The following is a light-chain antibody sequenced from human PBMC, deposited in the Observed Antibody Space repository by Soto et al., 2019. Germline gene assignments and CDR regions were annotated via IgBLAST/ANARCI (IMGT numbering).Light chain of an antibody. CDR2: LNSDGSH. CDR1: SGHSSYA. V-gene: IGLV4-69*01. CDR3: QTWGTGTVI. J-gene: IGLJ2*01. Sequence: QLVLTQSPSASASLGASVKLTCTLDSGHSSYAIAWHQQQPEKGPRYLMKLNSDGSHSKGDGIPDRFSGSSSGAERYLTISSLRSEAEADYYCQTWGTGTVIFGGGTKLTVL.